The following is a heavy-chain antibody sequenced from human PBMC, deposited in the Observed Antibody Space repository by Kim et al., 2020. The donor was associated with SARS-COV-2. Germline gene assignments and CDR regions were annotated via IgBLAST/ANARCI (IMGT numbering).Heavy chain of an antibody. CDR2: ISYDGSNK. CDR1: GFTFSSYA. D-gene: IGHD4-4*01. Sequence: GRSLRLSCAASGFTFSSYAMHWVRQAPGKGLEWVAVISYDGSNKYYADSVKGRFTISRDNSKNTLYLQMNSLRAEDTAVYYCASGVSVTTLSEYCGLGT. CDR3: ASGVSVTTLSEY. J-gene: IGHJ1*01. V-gene: IGHV3-30-3*01.